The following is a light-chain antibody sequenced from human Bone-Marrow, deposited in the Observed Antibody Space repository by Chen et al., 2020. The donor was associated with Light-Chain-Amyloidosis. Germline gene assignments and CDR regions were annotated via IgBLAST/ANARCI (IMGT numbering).Light chain of an antibody. CDR2: DDS. J-gene: IGLJ3*02. V-gene: IGLV3-21*02. Sequence: YLLTQPSSLSVAPGQTSPIACGGNNIGSTSVHWYQQTPGQAPLLVVYDDSDRPSGIPERLSGSNSGNTATLTISRVEAGDEADYYCQVWDRSSDRPVFGGGTKLTVL. CDR3: QVWDRSSDRPV. CDR1: NIGSTS.